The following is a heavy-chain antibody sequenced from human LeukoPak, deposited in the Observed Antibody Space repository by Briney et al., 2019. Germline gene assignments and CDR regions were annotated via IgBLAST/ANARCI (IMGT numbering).Heavy chain of an antibody. Sequence: GGSLRLSCAASGFTFSSYEMNWVRQAPGKGLEWVSYISNSDSTIYYADSVKGRFTISRDNTKNSLYLQMNSLRAEDTAVYYCVRDYGGSSPFDYWGQGTLVTVSS. D-gene: IGHD4-23*01. V-gene: IGHV3-48*03. CDR1: GFTFSSYE. J-gene: IGHJ4*02. CDR2: ISNSDSTI. CDR3: VRDYGGSSPFDY.